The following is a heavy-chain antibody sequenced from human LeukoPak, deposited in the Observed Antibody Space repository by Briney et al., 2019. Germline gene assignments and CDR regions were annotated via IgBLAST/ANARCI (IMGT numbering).Heavy chain of an antibody. Sequence: GGSLRPSCAASGFTFSSYSMNWVRQAPGKGLEWVSGITGSGGYTYYADSVKGRFTISRDNSKNTLYLQMNSLRAEDTAVYYCAKGRGSSGWYVRHFGDYWGQGTLVTVSS. CDR2: ITGSGGYT. V-gene: IGHV3-23*01. J-gene: IGHJ4*02. CDR1: GFTFSSYS. CDR3: AKGRGSSGWYVRHFGDY. D-gene: IGHD6-19*01.